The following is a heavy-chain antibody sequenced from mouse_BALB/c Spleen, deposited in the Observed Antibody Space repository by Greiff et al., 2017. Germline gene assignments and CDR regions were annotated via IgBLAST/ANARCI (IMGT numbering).Heavy chain of an antibody. V-gene: IGHV7-3*02. CDR3: ARDGDDYDGDYFDY. CDR2: IRNKANGYTT. D-gene: IGHD2-4*01. Sequence: EVMLVESGGGLVQPGGSLRLSCATSGFTFTDYYMSWVRQPPGKALEWLGFIRNKANGYTTEYSASVKGRFTISRDNSQSILYLQMNTLRAEDSATYYCARDGDDYDGDYFDYWGQGTTLTVSS. J-gene: IGHJ2*01. CDR1: GFTFTDYY.